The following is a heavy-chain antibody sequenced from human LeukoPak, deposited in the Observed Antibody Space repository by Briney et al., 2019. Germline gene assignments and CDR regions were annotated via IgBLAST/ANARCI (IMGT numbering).Heavy chain of an antibody. J-gene: IGHJ5*02. CDR1: GSSISSYY. Sequence: SETLSLTCTVSGSSISSYYWSWIRQPPGKGLEWIGYIYYSGSTNYNPSLKSRVTISVDTSKNQFSLKLSSVTAADTAVYYCARGKKGYSSSWYTGGNWFDPWGQGTLVTVSS. CDR3: ARGKKGYSSSWYTGGNWFDP. D-gene: IGHD6-13*01. V-gene: IGHV4-59*01. CDR2: IYYSGST.